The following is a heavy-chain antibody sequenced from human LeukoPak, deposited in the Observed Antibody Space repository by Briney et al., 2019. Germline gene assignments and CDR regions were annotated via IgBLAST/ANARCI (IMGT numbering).Heavy chain of an antibody. CDR2: INQDGSHK. CDR3: ARDLGGIGY. Sequence: GGSLRLSCAASGFTFSIYWMHWVRQAPGKGVEWVVNINQDGSHKYYVDSVKGRFTISRDNAKNSLYLQMNSLRAEDTAVYYCARDLGGIGYWGQGTLVTVSS. V-gene: IGHV3-7*01. D-gene: IGHD1-26*01. CDR1: GFTFSIYW. J-gene: IGHJ4*02.